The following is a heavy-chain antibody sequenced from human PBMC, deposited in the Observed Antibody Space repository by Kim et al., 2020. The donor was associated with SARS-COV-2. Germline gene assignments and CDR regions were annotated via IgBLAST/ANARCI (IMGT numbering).Heavy chain of an antibody. J-gene: IGHJ4*02. CDR3: ARGQLRATFDY. CDR2: ST. Sequence: STNYNPSLKSRVTISVATSKNQFSLKLTSVTAADTAVYFCARGQLRATFDYWDQGTLVTVSS. D-gene: IGHD4-17*01. V-gene: IGHV4-34*01.